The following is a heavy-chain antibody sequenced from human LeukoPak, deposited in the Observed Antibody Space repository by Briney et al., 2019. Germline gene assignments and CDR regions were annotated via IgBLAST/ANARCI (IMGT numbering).Heavy chain of an antibody. D-gene: IGHD5-12*01. CDR3: ATYGYVIKWFDP. J-gene: IGHJ5*02. CDR1: GGTFSSYA. V-gene: IGHV1-69*13. CDR2: IIPIFGTA. Sequence: SVKVSCKASGGTFSSYAISWVRQAPGQGLEWMGGIIPIFGTANYAQKFQGRVTITADESTSTAYMELSSLRSEDTAVYYCATYGYVIKWFDPWGQGTLVTVSS.